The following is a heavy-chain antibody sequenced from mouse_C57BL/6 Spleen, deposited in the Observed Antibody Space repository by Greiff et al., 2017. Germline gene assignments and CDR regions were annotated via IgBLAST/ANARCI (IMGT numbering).Heavy chain of an antibody. Sequence: EVQVVESGAELVRPGASVKLSCTASGFNIKDDYMHWVKQRPEQGLEWIGWIDPENGDTEYASKFQGKATITADTSSNTAYLQLSSLTSEYTAVYYCTPHYYYYFDYWGQGTTLTVSS. J-gene: IGHJ2*01. CDR1: GFNIKDDY. CDR3: TPHYYYYFDY. CDR2: IDPENGDT. V-gene: IGHV14-4*01. D-gene: IGHD1-2*01.